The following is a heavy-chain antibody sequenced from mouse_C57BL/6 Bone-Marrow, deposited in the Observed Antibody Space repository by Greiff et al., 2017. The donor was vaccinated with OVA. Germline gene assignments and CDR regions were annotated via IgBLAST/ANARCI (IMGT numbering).Heavy chain of an antibody. CDR1: GYTFTSYG. CDR3: ARRGYYYGSRGAMDY. D-gene: IGHD1-1*01. CDR2: IYPRSGNT. Sequence: QVQLQQSGAELARPGASVKLSCKASGYTFTSYGISWVKQRTGQGLEWIGEIYPRSGNTYYNEKFKGKATLTADKSSSTAYMELRSLTSEDSAVYFCARRGYYYGSRGAMDYWGQGTSVTVSS. J-gene: IGHJ4*01. V-gene: IGHV1-81*01.